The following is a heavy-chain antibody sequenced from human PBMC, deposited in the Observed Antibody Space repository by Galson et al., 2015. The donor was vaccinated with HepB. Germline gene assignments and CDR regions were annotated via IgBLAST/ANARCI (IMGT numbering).Heavy chain of an antibody. CDR3: AKSYSSYYYYYYGMDV. Sequence: SLRLSCAASGFTFSSYAMSWVRQAPGKGLEWVSAISGSGGSTYYADSVKGRFTISRDNSKNTLYLQMNSLRAEDTAVYYCAKSYSSYYYYYYGMDVWGQGTAVPVSS. D-gene: IGHD6-6*01. J-gene: IGHJ6*02. CDR2: ISGSGGST. V-gene: IGHV3-23*01. CDR1: GFTFSSYA.